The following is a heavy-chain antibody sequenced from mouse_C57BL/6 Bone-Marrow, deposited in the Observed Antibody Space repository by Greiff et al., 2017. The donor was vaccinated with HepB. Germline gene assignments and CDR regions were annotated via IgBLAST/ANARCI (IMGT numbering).Heavy chain of an antibody. J-gene: IGHJ1*03. Sequence: VQLQQPGAELVKPGALVKLSCKASGYTFTSYWMQWVKQRPGQGLEWIGEIDPSDSYTNYNQKFKGKATLTVDTSSSTAYMQISSLTSEDSAVYYCAREGWAYWYFDVWGTGTTVTVSS. CDR2: IDPSDSYT. CDR1: GYTFTSYW. D-gene: IGHD2-3*01. V-gene: IGHV1-50*01. CDR3: AREGWAYWYFDV.